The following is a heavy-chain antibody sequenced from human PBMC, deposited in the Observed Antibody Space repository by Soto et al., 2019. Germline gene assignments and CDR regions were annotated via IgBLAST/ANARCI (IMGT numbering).Heavy chain of an antibody. CDR1: GYTFTSYY. J-gene: IGHJ3*02. V-gene: IGHV1-46*03. CDR2: INPSGGST. Sequence: ASVKVSCKASGYTFTSYYMHWVRQAPGQGLEWMGIINPSGGSTSYAQKFQGRVTMTRDTSTSTVYMELSSLRSEDTAVYYCARDKPRGRLVVPAVGFDIWGQGTMVTVSS. CDR3: ARDKPRGRLVVPAVGFDI. D-gene: IGHD2-2*01.